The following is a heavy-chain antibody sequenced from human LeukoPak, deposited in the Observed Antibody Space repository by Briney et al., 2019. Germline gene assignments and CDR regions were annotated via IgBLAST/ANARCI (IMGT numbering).Heavy chain of an antibody. Sequence: SETLSLTCAVYGGSFSGYYWSWLRQPPGKGVEWIGEINHSGSTNYNPSLKSRVTISVDTSKNQFSLKLSSVTAADTAVYYCARRQNGVRGVSLGYWGQGTLVTVSS. CDR3: ARRQNGVRGVSLGY. J-gene: IGHJ4*02. V-gene: IGHV4-34*01. CDR2: INHSGST. D-gene: IGHD3-10*01. CDR1: GGSFSGYY.